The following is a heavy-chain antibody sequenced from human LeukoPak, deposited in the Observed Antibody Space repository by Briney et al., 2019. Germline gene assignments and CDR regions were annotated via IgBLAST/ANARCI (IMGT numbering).Heavy chain of an antibody. J-gene: IGHJ6*02. Sequence: SVKVSCKASGGTFSSYAIGWVRQAPGQGLEWMGGIIPIFGTANYAQKFQGRVTITADESTSTAYMELSSLRSEDTAVYYCARGVVVPAATLYYYYGMDVWGQGTTVTVSS. D-gene: IGHD2-2*01. V-gene: IGHV1-69*13. CDR1: GGTFSSYA. CDR3: ARGVVVPAATLYYYYGMDV. CDR2: IIPIFGTA.